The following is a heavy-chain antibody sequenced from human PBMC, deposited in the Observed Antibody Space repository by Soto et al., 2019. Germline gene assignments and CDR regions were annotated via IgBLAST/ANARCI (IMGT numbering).Heavy chain of an antibody. CDR3: ASSLMIVVVPAASPFDP. CDR2: ISSSSSYI. V-gene: IGHV3-21*01. CDR1: GFTFSSYS. D-gene: IGHD2-2*01. J-gene: IGHJ5*02. Sequence: XESLSLSFAASGFTFSSYSMNGVRQAPGKGLEWVSSISSSSSYIYYADSVKGRFTISRDNAKNSLYLQMNSLRAEDTAVYYCASSLMIVVVPAASPFDPWGQGTLVTVSS.